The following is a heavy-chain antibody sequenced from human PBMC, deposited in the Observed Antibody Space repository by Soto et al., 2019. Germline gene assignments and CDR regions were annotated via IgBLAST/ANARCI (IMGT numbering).Heavy chain of an antibody. CDR1: GFTFTSYW. CDR2: IKEDGSAK. J-gene: IGHJ4*02. CDR3: AREDFYRFDY. V-gene: IGHV3-7*01. Sequence: EVQLVESGGGLVQPGGSLRVSCAASGFTFTSYWMSWVRQAPGKGLEWVANIKEDGSAKYYLDSVKGRFTISRDNAKNSLYLQMSSLRAEDTAVYYCAREDFYRFDYWGQGTLVTVSS.